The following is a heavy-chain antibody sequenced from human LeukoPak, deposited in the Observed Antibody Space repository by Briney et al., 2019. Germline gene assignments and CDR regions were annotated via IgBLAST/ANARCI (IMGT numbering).Heavy chain of an antibody. Sequence: SETLSLTCTVSGGSIRNYYWSWIRQPAGKGLEWIGRIYTSGSTNYNPSLKSRVTMSVDMSKNQFSLKLSSVTAADTAVYYCAREGVWGSYRYWGQGTLVTVSS. V-gene: IGHV4-4*07. J-gene: IGHJ4*02. D-gene: IGHD3-16*02. CDR3: AREGVWGSYRY. CDR2: IYTSGST. CDR1: GGSIRNYY.